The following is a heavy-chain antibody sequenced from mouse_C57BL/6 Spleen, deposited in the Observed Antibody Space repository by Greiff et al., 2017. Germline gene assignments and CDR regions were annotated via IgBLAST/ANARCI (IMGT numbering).Heavy chain of an antibody. CDR1: GYTFTSYW. CDR2: IDPSDSYT. J-gene: IGHJ2*01. Sequence: QVQLQQPGAELVKPGASVKLSCKASGYTFTSYWMQWVKQRPGQGLEWIGEIDPSDSYTNYNQKFKGKATLTVDTSSSTAYMQLSSLTSEDSAVYYCARGAFDYWGQGTTLTVSS. CDR3: ARGAFDY. V-gene: IGHV1-50*01.